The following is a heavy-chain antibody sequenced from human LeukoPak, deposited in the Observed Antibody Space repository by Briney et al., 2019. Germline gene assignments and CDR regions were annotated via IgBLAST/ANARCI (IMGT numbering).Heavy chain of an antibody. CDR3: ASAGAAAALVGDY. Sequence: GGSLRLSCAASGFTFSSYSMNWVRQAPGKGLEWVSSISSSSSYIYYADSVKGRFTISRDNAKNSLYLQMNSLRAEDTAVYYCASAGAAAALVGDYWGQGTLVTVSS. D-gene: IGHD6-13*01. CDR2: ISSSSSYI. CDR1: GFTFSSYS. J-gene: IGHJ4*02. V-gene: IGHV3-21*01.